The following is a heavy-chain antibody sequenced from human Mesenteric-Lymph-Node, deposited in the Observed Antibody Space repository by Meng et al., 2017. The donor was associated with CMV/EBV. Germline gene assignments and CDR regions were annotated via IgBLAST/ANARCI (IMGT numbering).Heavy chain of an antibody. CDR2: IWYDGSNK. D-gene: IGHD5-12*01. V-gene: IGHV3-33*06. Sequence: GGSLRLSCAASGFTFSSYGMHWVRQAPGKGVEWVAVIWYDGSNKYYADSVKGRFTISRDNSKNTLYLQMNSLRAEDTAVYYCAKEHHSGWTYYYYGMDVWGQGTTVTVSS. J-gene: IGHJ6*02. CDR3: AKEHHSGWTYYYYGMDV. CDR1: GFTFSSYG.